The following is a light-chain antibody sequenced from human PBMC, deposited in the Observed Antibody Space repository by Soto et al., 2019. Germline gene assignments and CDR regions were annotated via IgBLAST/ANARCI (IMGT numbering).Light chain of an antibody. CDR2: WAS. CDR1: QSVLYSSNNKNY. V-gene: IGKV4-1*01. CDR3: HQYYSPPLT. J-gene: IGKJ4*01. Sequence: DIVMTQSPDSLAVSLGETATINCKSSQSVLYSSNNKNYLAWYQQKPGQPPKLLIYWASTREPGVPDRFSGSGSGADFTLTVSSLQAEDVAVYYCHQYYSPPLTFGGGTKVEIK.